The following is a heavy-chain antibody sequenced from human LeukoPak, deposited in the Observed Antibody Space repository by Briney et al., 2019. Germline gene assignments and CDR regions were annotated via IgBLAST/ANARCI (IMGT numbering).Heavy chain of an antibody. D-gene: IGHD3-22*01. Sequence: PSETLSLACTVSGGSISSYCWSWIRQPPGKGLEWIGYIYYSGSTNYNPSLKSRVTISVDTSKNQFSLKLSSVTAADTAVYYCARQENYSSGNFLFDYWGEGTLVTVSS. CDR2: IYYSGST. CDR3: ARQENYSSGNFLFDY. J-gene: IGHJ4*02. CDR1: GGSISSYC. V-gene: IGHV4-59*08.